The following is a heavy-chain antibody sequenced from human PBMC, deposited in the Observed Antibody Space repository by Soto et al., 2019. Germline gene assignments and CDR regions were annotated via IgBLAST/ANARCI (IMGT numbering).Heavy chain of an antibody. CDR2: IYYSGST. Sequence: QLQLQESGPGLVKPSETLSLTCTVSGGSISSSSYYWGWIRQPPGKGLEWIGTIYYSGSTYYNPALKSRATISVDTSKTQFSLKLSSVTAADTAVYYCARRGAVAATTYDYWGQGTLVTVSS. CDR3: ARRGAVAATTYDY. CDR1: GGSISSSSYY. V-gene: IGHV4-39*01. D-gene: IGHD2-15*01. J-gene: IGHJ4*02.